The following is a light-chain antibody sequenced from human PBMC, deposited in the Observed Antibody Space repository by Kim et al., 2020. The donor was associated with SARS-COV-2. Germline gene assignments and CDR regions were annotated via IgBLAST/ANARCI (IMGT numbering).Light chain of an antibody. CDR1: RSNIGSKF. J-gene: IGLJ1*01. Sequence: RVTVSCSGSRSNIGSKFVYWYQQLPGTAPKPLIYRNNQRPSGVPDRFSGSKSGTSASLAISGLRSEDEADYYCAAWDDSLSGLYVFGTGTKVTVL. V-gene: IGLV1-47*01. CDR3: AAWDDSLSGLYV. CDR2: RNN.